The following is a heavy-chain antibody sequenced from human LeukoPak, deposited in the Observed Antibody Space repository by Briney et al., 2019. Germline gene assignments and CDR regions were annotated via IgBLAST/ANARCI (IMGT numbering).Heavy chain of an antibody. D-gene: IGHD3-10*01. V-gene: IGHV3-30*03. Sequence: PGGSLRLSCAGSGFTFRDAWMSWVRRAPGKGLKWVAVLSYDGINKFYADFVKGRFTISRDNSRNTLFLQMNGLRADDTAVYYCARDRVHSYYFDNWGQGTLVTVSS. CDR1: GFTFRDAW. CDR3: ARDRVHSYYFDN. J-gene: IGHJ4*02. CDR2: LSYDGINK.